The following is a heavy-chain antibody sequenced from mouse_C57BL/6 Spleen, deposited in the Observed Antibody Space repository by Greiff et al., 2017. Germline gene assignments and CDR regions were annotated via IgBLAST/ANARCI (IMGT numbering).Heavy chain of an antibody. CDR3: TTKGWLLL. J-gene: IGHJ3*01. D-gene: IGHD2-3*01. CDR1: GFNIKDDY. V-gene: IGHV14-4*01. Sequence: EVKLVESGAELVRPGASVKLSCTASGFNIKDDYMHWVKQRPEQGLEWIGWIDPENGDTEYASKFQGKATITADTSSNTAYLQLSSLTSEDTAVYYCTTKGWLLLWGQGTLVTVSA. CDR2: IDPENGDT.